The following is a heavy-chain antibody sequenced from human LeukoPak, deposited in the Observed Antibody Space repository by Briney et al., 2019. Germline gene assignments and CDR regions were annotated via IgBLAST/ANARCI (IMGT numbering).Heavy chain of an antibody. CDR2: ISGSGGST. CDR3: AKDGVVATTTPAFDI. Sequence: GGSLRLSCAASGFTFSSYAMSWVRQAPGKGLEWVSAISGSGGSTYYADSVKGRFTISRDNSKNTLYLQMNNLRAEDTAVYYCAKDGVVATTTPAFDIWGQGTMVTVSS. D-gene: IGHD1-26*01. CDR1: GFTFSSYA. V-gene: IGHV3-23*01. J-gene: IGHJ3*02.